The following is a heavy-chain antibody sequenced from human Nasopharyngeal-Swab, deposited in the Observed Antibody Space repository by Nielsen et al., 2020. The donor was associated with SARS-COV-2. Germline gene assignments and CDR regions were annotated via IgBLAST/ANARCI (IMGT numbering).Heavy chain of an antibody. D-gene: IGHD6-19*01. CDR1: GFTFSSYD. V-gene: IGHV3-13*04. CDR2: IGTAGDT. CDR3: ARDQSFSVADTYYYYYGMDV. Sequence: GGSLRLSCAASGFTFSSYDMHWVRQAKGKGLEWVSTIGTAGDTYYPGSVKGRFTISRENAKSSLYLQMNSLRAGDTAVYYCARDQSFSVADTYYYYYGMDVWGQGTTVTVSS. J-gene: IGHJ6*02.